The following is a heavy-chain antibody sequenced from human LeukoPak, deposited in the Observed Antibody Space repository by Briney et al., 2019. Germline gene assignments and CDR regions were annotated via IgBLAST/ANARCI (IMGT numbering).Heavy chain of an antibody. D-gene: IGHD3-22*01. CDR1: GGSISSGDYY. Sequence: SETLSLTCTVSGGSISSGDYYWSWIRQPPGRGLEWIGYIYYSGSTYYNPSLKSRVTISVDTSKNQFSLKLSSVTAADTAVYYCARRDYYDSSGYAFDIWGQGTMVTVSS. CDR2: IYYSGST. J-gene: IGHJ3*02. V-gene: IGHV4-30-4*01. CDR3: ARRDYYDSSGYAFDI.